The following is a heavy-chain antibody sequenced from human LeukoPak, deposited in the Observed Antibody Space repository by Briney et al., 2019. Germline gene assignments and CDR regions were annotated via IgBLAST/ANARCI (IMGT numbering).Heavy chain of an antibody. CDR2: INSDGSST. D-gene: IGHD3-10*01. J-gene: IGHJ4*02. CDR1: GFTFSSYW. Sequence: PGGSLRLSCAASGFTFSSYWMHWVRQAPGKGLVWVSRINSDGSSTSYADSVKGRFTISRDNAKNTLYLQMNSLRAEDTAVYYCARGSAWWVRAHYYGSGSDDVAFDYWGQGTLVTVSS. V-gene: IGHV3-74*01. CDR3: ARGSAWWVRAHYYGSGSDDVAFDY.